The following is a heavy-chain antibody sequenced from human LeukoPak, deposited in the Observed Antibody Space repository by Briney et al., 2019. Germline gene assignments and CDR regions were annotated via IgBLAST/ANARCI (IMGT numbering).Heavy chain of an antibody. CDR2: ISSSSSYI. V-gene: IGHV3-21*01. CDR1: GFTFSSYS. CDR3: ARISGGIDY. D-gene: IGHD2-15*01. J-gene: IGHJ4*02. Sequence: GGSLRLSCAASGFTFSSYSMNWVRQAPGKGLEWVSSISSSSSYIYYADSVKGRFTISRGNAKDSLYLQTNSLRAEDTAVYYCARISGGIDYWGQGTLVTVSS.